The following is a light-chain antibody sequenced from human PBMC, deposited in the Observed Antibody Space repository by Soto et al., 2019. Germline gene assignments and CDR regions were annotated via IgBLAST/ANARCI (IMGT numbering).Light chain of an antibody. CDR1: QSVTSN. J-gene: IGKJ1*01. Sequence: EMVMTQSPATLSVSPGERATLSCRASQSVTSNLAWYQQKPGQSPRLLIYDTSTRATGIPARFSGSGSGTEFTLTISSLQSEDFAVYSCQQYNKWPPTWTFGQGTRVEIK. CDR3: QQYNKWPPTWT. V-gene: IGKV3-15*01. CDR2: DTS.